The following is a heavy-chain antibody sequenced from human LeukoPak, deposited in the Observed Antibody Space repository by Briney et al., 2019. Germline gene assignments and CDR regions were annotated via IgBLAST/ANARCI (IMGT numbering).Heavy chain of an antibody. J-gene: IGHJ4*02. V-gene: IGHV3-23*01. D-gene: IGHD1-26*01. CDR3: AKRGAEVGTTVAPGDY. CDR1: RFTLSSYA. Sequence: GGSLRLSCAASRFTLSSYAMNWVRQAPGKGLEWVSAISGNGHAYYADSVKGRFTISRDNSKNTLYLQMNSLRAEDTAVYYCAKRGAEVGTTVAPGDYWGQGTLLTVSS. CDR2: ISGNGHA.